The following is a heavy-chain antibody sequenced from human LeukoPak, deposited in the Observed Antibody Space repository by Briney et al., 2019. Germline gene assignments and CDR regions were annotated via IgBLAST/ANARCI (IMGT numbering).Heavy chain of an antibody. D-gene: IGHD1-26*01. CDR3: TTRGGSFSTFDY. Sequence: GGSLRLSCAASGFTFSDAWMSWVRQAPGKGLEWVGRIKSKTDGGTTDYAAPVKGRFTISRDDSKNTLYLQMNSLKTEDTAVYYCTTRGGSFSTFDYWGQGTLVTVSS. J-gene: IGHJ4*02. V-gene: IGHV3-15*01. CDR2: IKSKTDGGTT. CDR1: GFTFSDAW.